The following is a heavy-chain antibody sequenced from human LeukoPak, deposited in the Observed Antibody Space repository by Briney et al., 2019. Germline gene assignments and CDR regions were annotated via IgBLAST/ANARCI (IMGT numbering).Heavy chain of an antibody. Sequence: ASVKVSCKTSGYIFTNYGISWVRQAPGQGLEWMGWISAYTGDTNYAQKIQGRVTLTTDSSTRTAYMELRGLTTDDTAVYYCARDSGDGFDPWGQGTLVTVSS. J-gene: IGHJ5*02. V-gene: IGHV1-18*01. CDR3: ARDSGDGFDP. CDR2: ISAYTGDT. D-gene: IGHD3-10*01. CDR1: GYIFTNYG.